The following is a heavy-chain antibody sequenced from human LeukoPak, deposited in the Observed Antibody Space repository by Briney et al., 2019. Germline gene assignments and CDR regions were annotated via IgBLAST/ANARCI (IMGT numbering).Heavy chain of an antibody. CDR1: GFTFSDYY. CDR3: ARDRYEWEHHFDY. D-gene: IGHD1-26*01. Sequence: PGGSLRLSCAASGFTFSDYYMSWIRQAPGKGLEWVSYISSSGSTIYYADSVKGRFTISRDNAKNSLYLQMNSLRAENTAVYYCARDRYEWEHHFDYWGQGTLVTVSS. V-gene: IGHV3-11*04. J-gene: IGHJ4*02. CDR2: ISSSGSTI.